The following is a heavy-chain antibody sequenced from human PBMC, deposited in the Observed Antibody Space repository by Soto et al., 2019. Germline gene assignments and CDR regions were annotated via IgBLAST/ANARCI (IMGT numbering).Heavy chain of an antibody. Sequence: QVQLVQSGAEMKKPGSSVKVSCQSSGGTFNTYAMNWVRQAPGQGPEWMGDISPMFGAANYAPKFQGRVTITEDESTGTSYMQVSSLASEETGLYFCAREVQVHTPAFVYWGQGTLVTVSS. CDR3: AREVQVHTPAFVY. D-gene: IGHD3-10*01. V-gene: IGHV1-69*19. J-gene: IGHJ4*02. CDR2: ISPMFGAA. CDR1: GGTFNTYA.